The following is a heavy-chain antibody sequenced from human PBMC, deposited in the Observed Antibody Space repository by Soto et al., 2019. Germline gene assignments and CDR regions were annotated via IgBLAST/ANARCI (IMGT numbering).Heavy chain of an antibody. J-gene: IGHJ3*02. D-gene: IGHD2-15*01. Sequence: PSETLSLTCTASGGSISSSTYYWGWIRQPPGKGLEWIGSIFYSGITKDNPSLKSRVTISVDTSKNQLSLKLSSVTAADTAVYYCARVLVGHPTRHDALDIWAQGTMVTVSS. CDR3: ARVLVGHPTRHDALDI. V-gene: IGHV4-39*07. CDR1: GGSISSSTYY. CDR2: IFYSGIT.